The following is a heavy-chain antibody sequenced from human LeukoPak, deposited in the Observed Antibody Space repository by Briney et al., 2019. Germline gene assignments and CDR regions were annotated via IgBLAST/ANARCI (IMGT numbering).Heavy chain of an antibody. J-gene: IGHJ4*02. Sequence: ASVKVSCKASGYTFTGYYMHWVRQAPGQGLEWMGRINPNSGGTNYAQKFQGRVTMTRDTSISTAYMELSRLRSDDTAVYYCARDVAFSRGWYGGIQEDYYFDYWGQGTLVTLSS. CDR2: INPNSGGT. V-gene: IGHV1-2*06. CDR3: ARDVAFSRGWYGGIQEDYYFDY. D-gene: IGHD6-19*01. CDR1: GYTFTGYY.